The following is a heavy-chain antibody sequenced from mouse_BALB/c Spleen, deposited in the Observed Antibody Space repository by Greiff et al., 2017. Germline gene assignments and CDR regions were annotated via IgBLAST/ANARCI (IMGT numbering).Heavy chain of an antibody. CDR3: AKPHYYGSYAMDY. CDR2: INPSTGYT. V-gene: IGHV1-7*01. D-gene: IGHD1-2*01. CDR1: GYTFTSYW. Sequence: VQLQQSGAELAKPGASVKMSCKASGYTFTSYWMHWVKQRPGQGLEWIGYINPSTGYTEYNQKFKDKATLTADKSSSTAYMQLSSLTSEDSAVYYCAKPHYYGSYAMDYWGQGTSVTVSS. J-gene: IGHJ4*01.